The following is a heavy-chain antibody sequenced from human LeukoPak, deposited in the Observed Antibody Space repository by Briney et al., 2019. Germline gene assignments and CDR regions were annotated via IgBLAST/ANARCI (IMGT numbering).Heavy chain of an antibody. D-gene: IGHD6-13*01. CDR3: AKDHSGSSSWYPRSFDY. Sequence: PGGSLRLSCAASGFTFSSYAMSWVRQAPGKGLEWVSGISDSGGRTYYADSVKGRFTISRDNSKNTLYLQMNSLRAEDTAVYYCAKDHSGSSSWYPRSFDYWGQGTLVTVSS. V-gene: IGHV3-23*01. CDR2: ISDSGGRT. CDR1: GFTFSSYA. J-gene: IGHJ4*02.